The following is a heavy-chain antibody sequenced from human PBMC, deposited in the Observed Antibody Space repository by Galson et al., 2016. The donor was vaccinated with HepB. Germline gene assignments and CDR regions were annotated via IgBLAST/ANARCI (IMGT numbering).Heavy chain of an antibody. D-gene: IGHD3-22*01. J-gene: IGHJ4*02. CDR2: IYPGDSDT. CDR3: ARSTYYYDSSIGY. V-gene: IGHV5-51*01. CDR1: GYRFTSYW. Sequence: QSGAEVKKPGESLKISCKGSGYRFTSYWIGWVRQMPGKGLEWMGIIYPGDSDTTYSPSFQGQVTISADKSTSTAYLQWSSLKASDTAMYYCARSTYYYDSSIGYWGQGTLVTVSS.